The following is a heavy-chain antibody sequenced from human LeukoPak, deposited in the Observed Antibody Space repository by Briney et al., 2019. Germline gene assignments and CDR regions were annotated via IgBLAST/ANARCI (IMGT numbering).Heavy chain of an antibody. J-gene: IGHJ3*01. D-gene: IGHD4-23*01. CDR1: GHSFSSYW. V-gene: IGHV5-10-1*01. CDR3: ARGDDYGGAFDL. Sequence: GESLKISCKGSGHSFSSYWISWVRQMPGKGLEWMGRIEPGDSSTSYSPSFQGHVTISADKSISTAYLQWSSLKASDTAMYYCARGDDYGGAFDLWGQGTMLNVSS. CDR2: IEPGDSST.